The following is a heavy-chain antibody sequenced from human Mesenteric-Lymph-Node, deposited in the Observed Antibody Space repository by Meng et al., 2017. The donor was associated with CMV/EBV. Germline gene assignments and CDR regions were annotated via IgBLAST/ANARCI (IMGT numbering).Heavy chain of an antibody. V-gene: IGHV1-69*05. CDR3: AKGLGYCGTTSCHSRFDP. J-gene: IGHJ5*02. CDR1: GYTFTGYY. CDR2: IIPIFGTT. D-gene: IGHD2-2*01. Sequence: SVKVSCKASGYTFTGYYMHWVRQAPGQGLEWMGGIIPIFGTTKYAQRFQGRVTITTDESTSRVYMELSSLRSEDTAVYYCAKGLGYCGTTSCHSRFDPWGQGTLVTVSS.